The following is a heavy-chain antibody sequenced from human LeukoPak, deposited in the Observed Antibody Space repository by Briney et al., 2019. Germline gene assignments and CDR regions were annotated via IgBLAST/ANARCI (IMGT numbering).Heavy chain of an antibody. V-gene: IGHV1-18*01. D-gene: IGHD2-2*01. J-gene: IGHJ3*02. CDR1: GYTFTSYG. CDR3: ARDLIVVVPAANPQDAFDI. Sequence: ASVKVSCKASGYTFTSYGISWVRQAPGQGLEWMGWISAYNGNTNYAQKLQGRVTMTTDTSTSTAYMELRSLRSDDTAVYYCARDLIVVVPAANPQDAFDIWGQGTMVTVSS. CDR2: ISAYNGNT.